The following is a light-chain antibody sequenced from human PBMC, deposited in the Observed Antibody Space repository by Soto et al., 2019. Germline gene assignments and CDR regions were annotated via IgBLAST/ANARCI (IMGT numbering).Light chain of an antibody. CDR3: QVWDHTTEHYV. J-gene: IGLJ1*01. CDR1: NIGTKS. Sequence: SYELTQPPSVSVAPGQTARITCWGNNIGTKSVHWYQQKPGQAPALVVYDDSARPSGSPERFSGSNSGNTATLTINRVEAGDEADYYCQVWDHTTEHYVFGPGTKVTVL. V-gene: IGLV3-21*02. CDR2: DDS.